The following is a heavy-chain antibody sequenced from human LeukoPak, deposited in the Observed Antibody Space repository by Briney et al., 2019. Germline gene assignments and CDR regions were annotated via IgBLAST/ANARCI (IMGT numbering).Heavy chain of an antibody. Sequence: GASVKVSCKASGYTFTSYAMSWVRQAPGQGLEWMGWINTNTGNPTYAQGFTGRFVFSLDTSVSTAYLQISSLKAEDTAVYYCARGGYSYGYHYYYYMDVWGKGTTVTVSS. CDR1: GYTFTSYA. J-gene: IGHJ6*03. D-gene: IGHD5-18*01. CDR2: INTNTGNP. CDR3: ARGGYSYGYHYYYYMDV. V-gene: IGHV7-4-1*02.